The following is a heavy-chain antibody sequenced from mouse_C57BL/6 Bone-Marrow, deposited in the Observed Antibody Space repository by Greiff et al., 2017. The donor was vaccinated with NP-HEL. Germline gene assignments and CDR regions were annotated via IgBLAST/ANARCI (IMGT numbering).Heavy chain of an antibody. CDR1: GYTFTSYW. J-gene: IGHJ4*01. CDR2: IDPSASYT. CDR3: ALYYDYDDYAMDY. Sequence: VQLQQPGAELVMPGASVKLSCKASGYTFTSYWMHWVKQRPGQGLEWIGEIDPSASYTNYNQKFKGKSTLTVDKSSSTAYMQLSSLTSEDSAVYYCALYYDYDDYAMDYWGQGTSVTVSS. D-gene: IGHD2-4*01. V-gene: IGHV1-69*01.